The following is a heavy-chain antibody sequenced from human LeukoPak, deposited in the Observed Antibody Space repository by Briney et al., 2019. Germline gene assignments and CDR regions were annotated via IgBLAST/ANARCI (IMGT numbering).Heavy chain of an antibody. CDR1: GFTISSYA. V-gene: IGHV3-30-3*01. CDR2: ISYDGSNK. Sequence: GRSLRLSCAAPGFTISSYAMHWVRQAPGKGLEWVAVISYDGSNKYYADSVKGRFTISRDNSKNTLYLQMNSLRAEDTAVYYCATQGEHSYDSNRSGYFQHWGQGTLVTVSS. J-gene: IGHJ1*01. D-gene: IGHD3-22*01. CDR3: ATQGEHSYDSNRSGYFQH.